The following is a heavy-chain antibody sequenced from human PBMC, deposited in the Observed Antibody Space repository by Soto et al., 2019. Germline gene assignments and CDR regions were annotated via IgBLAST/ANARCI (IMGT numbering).Heavy chain of an antibody. CDR1: GVTFSNYA. J-gene: IGHJ4*02. CDR2: IWSDGTNK. Sequence: QVQLVGSGGGVVQPGRSLRLSCAASGVTFSNYAMHWVRQTPGKALEWVAVIWSDGTNKYYADSVKGRFTISREKSKNTLYLQMNSLRAEDTAVYYCARAPLTIYDTSGYYDYWGQGIQVTVSS. V-gene: IGHV3-33*01. CDR3: ARAPLTIYDTSGYYDY. D-gene: IGHD3-22*01.